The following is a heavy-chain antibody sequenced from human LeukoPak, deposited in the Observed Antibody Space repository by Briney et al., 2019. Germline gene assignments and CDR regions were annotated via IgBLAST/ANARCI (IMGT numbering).Heavy chain of an antibody. Sequence: GGSLRLSCAASGFTFSIYWMTWVRQAPGKGLEWVAKIKHDGSEEYYGDSVKGRFTISSDNAKNSLYLQMNSVRAEDTAVYYCARDSRDYWGQGTLVTVSS. CDR3: ARDSRDY. CDR2: IKHDGSEE. J-gene: IGHJ4*02. CDR1: GFTFSIYW. V-gene: IGHV3-7*01.